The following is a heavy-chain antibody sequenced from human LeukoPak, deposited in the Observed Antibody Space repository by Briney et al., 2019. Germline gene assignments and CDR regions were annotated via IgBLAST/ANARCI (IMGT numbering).Heavy chain of an antibody. CDR2: INPSGGST. CDR3: ASSTRDVGYWYFDL. Sequence: ASVKVSCKASGYTFTSYYMHWVRQAPGQGLEWMGIINPSGGSTSYAQKFQGRVTMTRDTSTSTVYKELSSLRSEDTGVYYCASSTRDVGYWYFDLWGRGTLVTVSS. CDR1: GYTFTSYY. J-gene: IGHJ2*01. D-gene: IGHD1-26*01. V-gene: IGHV1-46*01.